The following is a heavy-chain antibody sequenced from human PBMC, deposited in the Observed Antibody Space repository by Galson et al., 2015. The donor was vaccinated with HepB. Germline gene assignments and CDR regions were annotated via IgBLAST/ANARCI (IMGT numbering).Heavy chain of an antibody. J-gene: IGHJ6*02. Sequence: SLRLSCAASGFTFSNAWMSWVRQAPGKGLEWVGRIKSKTDGGTTDYAAPVKGRFTISRDDSKNTLYLQMNSLKTEDTAVYYCTTDGATDMNYDTLTGYNLPWPYYYGMDVWGQGTTVTVSS. CDR3: TTDGATDMNYDTLTGYNLPWPYYYGMDV. CDR2: IKSKTDGGTT. CDR1: GFTFSNAW. D-gene: IGHD3-9*01. V-gene: IGHV3-15*01.